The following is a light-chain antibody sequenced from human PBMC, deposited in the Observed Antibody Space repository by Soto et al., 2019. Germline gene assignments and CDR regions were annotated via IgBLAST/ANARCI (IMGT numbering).Light chain of an antibody. J-gene: IGLJ1*01. V-gene: IGLV2-8*01. CDR2: EVS. Sequence: QSALTQPPSASGSLGQSVTISCTGTSSDIGTYDYVSWYQQHPGRAPKLIIFEVSKRPSGVPERFSGSKSGNTASLIVSGLQPDDEAEYHCTSYTGDDFTFVFGTGTKVTVL. CDR1: SSDIGTYDY. CDR3: TSYTGDDFTFV.